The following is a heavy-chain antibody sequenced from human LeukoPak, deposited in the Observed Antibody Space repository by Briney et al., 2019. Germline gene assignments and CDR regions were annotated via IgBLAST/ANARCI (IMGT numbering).Heavy chain of an antibody. Sequence: GGSLRLSCAASGFTFSSYSMNWVRQAPGKGLEWVSSISSSSSYIYYADSVKGRFTISRDNAKNSLYLQMNSLRAEDTAVYYCARDREAVAASDYWGQGTLVTVSS. D-gene: IGHD6-13*01. CDR3: ARDREAVAASDY. CDR1: GFTFSSYS. V-gene: IGHV3-21*01. CDR2: ISSSSSYI. J-gene: IGHJ4*02.